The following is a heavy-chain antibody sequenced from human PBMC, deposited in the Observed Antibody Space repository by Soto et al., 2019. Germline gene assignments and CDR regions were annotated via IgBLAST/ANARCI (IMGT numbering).Heavy chain of an antibody. CDR1: GFTFSSYS. D-gene: IGHD6-13*01. CDR2: ISSSSSYI. J-gene: IGHJ4*02. Sequence: GGSLRLSCAASGFTFSSYSMNWVRQAPGKGLEWVSSISSSSSYIYYADSVKGRFTISRDNAKNTLYLQMNSLRAEDTAVYYCAKDIGPTGYPIAAADYWGQGTLVTVSS. V-gene: IGHV3-21*04. CDR3: AKDIGPTGYPIAAADY.